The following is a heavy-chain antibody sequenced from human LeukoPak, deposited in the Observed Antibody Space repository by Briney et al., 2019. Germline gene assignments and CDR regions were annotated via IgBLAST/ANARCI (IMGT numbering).Heavy chain of an antibody. Sequence: GGSLRLSCAASGFTFSSYAMSWVRQAPGKGLEWVSAISGSGGSTYYADSVKGRFTISRDNSKNTLYLQMNSLRVEDTAVYYCAKGGYDYVWGSHPDFWGQGTLVTVSS. V-gene: IGHV3-23*01. CDR1: GFTFSSYA. CDR2: ISGSGGST. D-gene: IGHD3-16*02. CDR3: AKGGYDYVWGSHPDF. J-gene: IGHJ4*02.